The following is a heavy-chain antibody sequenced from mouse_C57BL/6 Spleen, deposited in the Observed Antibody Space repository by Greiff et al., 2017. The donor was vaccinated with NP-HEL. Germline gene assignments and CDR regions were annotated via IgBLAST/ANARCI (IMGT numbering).Heavy chain of an antibody. Sequence: EVMLVESGGGLVKPGGSLKLSCAASGFTFSSYTMSWVRQTPEKRLEWVATISGGGGNTYYPDSVKGRFTISRDNAKNTLYLQMSSLRSEDTALYYCARQGDPRQGYFDYWGQGTTLTVSS. V-gene: IGHV5-9*01. CDR3: ARQGDPRQGYFDY. CDR2: ISGGGGNT. CDR1: GFTFSSYT. D-gene: IGHD3-2*01. J-gene: IGHJ2*01.